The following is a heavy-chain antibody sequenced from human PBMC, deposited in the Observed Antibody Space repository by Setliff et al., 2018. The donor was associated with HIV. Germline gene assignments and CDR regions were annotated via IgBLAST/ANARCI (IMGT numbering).Heavy chain of an antibody. CDR2: IYHTGRT. Sequence: GSLRLSCAASGFTFSSYGMHWVRQAPGKGLEWTGSIYHTGRTYYNRSLESRLTISIDTSKNQFSLKLTSVTAADTAMYYCASRVYYYDSSGYFREEGFDPWGQGTLVTVSS. J-gene: IGHJ5*02. V-gene: IGHV4-38-2*01. CDR1: GFTFSSYG. D-gene: IGHD3-22*01. CDR3: ASRVYYYDSSGYFREEGFDP.